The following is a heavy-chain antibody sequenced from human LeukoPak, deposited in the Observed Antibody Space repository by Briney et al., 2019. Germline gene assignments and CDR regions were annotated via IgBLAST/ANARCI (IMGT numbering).Heavy chain of an antibody. D-gene: IGHD1-26*01. CDR3: ARRILGAPYYFDY. J-gene: IGHJ4*02. CDR1: GGSLSSDHC. CDR2: THHGGST. Sequence: KPSETLSLTCAVSGGSLSSDHCWSWVRQPPGKGLEWIAETHHGGSTNYNPSLKSRVTISADNSKNQFSLKLSSVTAADTAVYYCARRILGAPYYFDYWGQGTLVTVSS. V-gene: IGHV4-4*02.